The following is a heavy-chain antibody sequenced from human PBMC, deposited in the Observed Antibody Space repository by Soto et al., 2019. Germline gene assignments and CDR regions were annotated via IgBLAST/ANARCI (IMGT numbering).Heavy chain of an antibody. D-gene: IGHD3-22*01. Sequence: SETLSLTCSVSGGSVSSSGYFWGWIRQSPEKGLEWIGTVRYSGDTYYHPSLKSRVTISLDTSTNEFSLNMSPVTAADTAVYYCARHDDSGTFIKGFDIWGQGTMVTVSS. J-gene: IGHJ3*02. CDR2: VRYSGDT. V-gene: IGHV4-39*01. CDR3: ARHDDSGTFIKGFDI. CDR1: GGSVSSSGYF.